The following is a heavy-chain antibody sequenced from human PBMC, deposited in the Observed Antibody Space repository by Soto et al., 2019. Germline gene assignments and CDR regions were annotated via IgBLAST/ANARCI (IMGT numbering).Heavy chain of an antibody. D-gene: IGHD1-26*01. CDR2: FSSSGYTI. CDR1: GFTFSGYY. Sequence: QVQLVESGGGLVKPGGALRLSCEASGFTFSGYYMTWIRQAPGKGLEWISYFSSSGYTIRYADSVEGRFTVSRDDAKKTLYLQMNDLRVEDTAVYYCARGRGTYYADSWGQGTLVTVSS. V-gene: IGHV3-11*04. CDR3: ARGRGTYYADS. J-gene: IGHJ4*02.